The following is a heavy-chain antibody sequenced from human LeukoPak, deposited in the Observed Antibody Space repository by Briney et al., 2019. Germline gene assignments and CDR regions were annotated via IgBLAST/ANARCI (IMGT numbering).Heavy chain of an antibody. CDR2: IYHSGST. CDR1: GGSISSGGYS. CDR3: ARLRDGYPDY. J-gene: IGHJ4*02. D-gene: IGHD5-24*01. Sequence: SQTPSLTCAVSGGSISSGGYSWSWIRQPPGKGLEWIGYIYHSGSTYYNPSLKSRVTISVDRSKNQFSLKLSSVTAADTAVYYCARLRDGYPDYWGQGTLVTVSS. V-gene: IGHV4-30-2*01.